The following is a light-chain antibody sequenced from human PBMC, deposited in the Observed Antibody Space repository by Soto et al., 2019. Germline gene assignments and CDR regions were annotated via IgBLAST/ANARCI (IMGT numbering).Light chain of an antibody. CDR1: SSDVGRYKY. CDR3: ISYTTSSTVV. J-gene: IGLJ2*01. Sequence: QSALTQPASVSGSPGQSITISCTGTSSDVGRYKYVSWYQHYPGKAPKLIIYEVSNRPSGVSDRFSGSKSGNTASLTISGLQAEDEADYYCISYTTSSTVVFGGGTKLTVL. CDR2: EVS. V-gene: IGLV2-14*01.